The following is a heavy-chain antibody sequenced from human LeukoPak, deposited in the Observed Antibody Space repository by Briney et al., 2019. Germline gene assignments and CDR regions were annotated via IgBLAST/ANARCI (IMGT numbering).Heavy chain of an antibody. J-gene: IGHJ4*02. CDR1: GGTFSSYA. CDR2: IIPIFGTA. V-gene: IGHV1-69*13. CDR3: AREGLYYDSSGYYHFDY. D-gene: IGHD3-22*01. Sequence: ASVKVSCKASGGTFSSYAISWVRQAPGQGLEWMGGIIPIFGTANYAQKFQGRVTITADESTSTAYMELSSLRSEDTAVYYCAREGLYYDSSGYYHFDYWGQGTLVTVSS.